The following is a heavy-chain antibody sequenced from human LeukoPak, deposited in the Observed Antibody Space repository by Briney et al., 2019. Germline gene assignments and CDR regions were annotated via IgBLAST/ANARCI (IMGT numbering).Heavy chain of an antibody. CDR3: ARALTGDVLGYFDL. J-gene: IGHJ2*01. V-gene: IGHV3-21*01. D-gene: IGHD7-27*01. Sequence: PGGSLRLSCAASGFTFSSYSMNWVRQAPGKGLEWVSSISSSSSYIYYADSVKGRFTISRDNAKNSLYLQMNSLRADDTAVYYCARALTGDVLGYFDLWGRGTLVTVSS. CDR1: GFTFSSYS. CDR2: ISSSSSYI.